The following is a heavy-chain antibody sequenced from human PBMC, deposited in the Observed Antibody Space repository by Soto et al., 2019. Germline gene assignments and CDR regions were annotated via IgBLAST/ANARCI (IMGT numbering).Heavy chain of an antibody. D-gene: IGHD3-3*01. CDR3: ARGESGYSFDY. V-gene: IGHV3-33*01. CDR2: IWYDGSNK. J-gene: IGHJ4*02. CDR1: GFTFSSYG. Sequence: GGSLRLSCAASGFTFSSYGMHWVRQAPGKGLEWVAVIWYDGSNKYYADSVKGRFTISRDNSKNTLYLQMNSLRAEDTAVYYCARGESGYSFDYWGQGTLVTVSS.